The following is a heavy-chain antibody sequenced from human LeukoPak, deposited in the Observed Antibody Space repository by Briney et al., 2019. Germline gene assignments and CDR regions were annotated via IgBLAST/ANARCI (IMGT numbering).Heavy chain of an antibody. CDR3: ARDKNFRSGYDAFDI. J-gene: IGHJ3*02. D-gene: IGHD3-3*01. Sequence: PSETLSLTCTVSGGSISSGSYYWSWIRQPAGKGLEWIGRIYTSGSTNYNPSLKSRVTISVDTSKNQFSLKLSSVTAADTAVYYCARDKNFRSGYDAFDIWGQGTMVTVSS. CDR2: IYTSGST. CDR1: GGSISSGSYY. V-gene: IGHV4-61*02.